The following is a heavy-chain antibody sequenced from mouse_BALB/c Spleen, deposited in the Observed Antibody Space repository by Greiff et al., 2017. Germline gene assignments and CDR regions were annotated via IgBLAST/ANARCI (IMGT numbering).Heavy chain of an antibody. V-gene: IGHV7-3*02. Sequence: EVKLVESGGGLVQPGGSLRLSCATSGFTFTDYYMSWVRQPPGKALEWLGFIRNKANGYTTEYSASVKGRFTISRDNSQSILYLQMNTLRAEDSATYYCARDLGLGRTWFAYWGQGTLVTVSA. CDR1: GFTFTDYY. J-gene: IGHJ3*01. D-gene: IGHD4-1*01. CDR2: IRNKANGYTT. CDR3: ARDLGLGRTWFAY.